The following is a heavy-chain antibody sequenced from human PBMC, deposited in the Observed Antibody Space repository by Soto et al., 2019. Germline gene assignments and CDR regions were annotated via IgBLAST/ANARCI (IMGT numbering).Heavy chain of an antibody. CDR1: GGTFSSYT. V-gene: IGHV1-8*02. CDR2: MSPNSGNT. CDR3: ARRAVATFSPFDH. J-gene: IGHJ4*02. D-gene: IGHD5-12*01. Sequence: ASVKVSCKASGGTFSSYTINWVRQATGQGLEWMGWMSPNSGNTGYAQKFQGRVTMTRNTSISTAYMELSSLRSEDTAVYYCARRAVATFSPFDHWGQGTLVTVSS.